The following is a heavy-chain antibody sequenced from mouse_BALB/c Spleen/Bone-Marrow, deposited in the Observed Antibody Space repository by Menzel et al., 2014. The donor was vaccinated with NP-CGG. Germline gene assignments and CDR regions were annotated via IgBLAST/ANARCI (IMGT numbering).Heavy chain of an antibody. CDR1: GFSLTDYG. Sequence: VQLVESGPGLVAPSQSLSITCTVSGFSLTDYGVHWVRHPPGKGLEWLGLIGIGGSTNYNSALMSRLSIDKDNSKSQVFLKMNSLQTDDTAMYYCARASYYYGSGYDYWGQGTTLTVSS. CDR3: ARASYYYGSGYDY. V-gene: IGHV2-9*02. J-gene: IGHJ2*01. CDR2: IGIGGST. D-gene: IGHD1-1*01.